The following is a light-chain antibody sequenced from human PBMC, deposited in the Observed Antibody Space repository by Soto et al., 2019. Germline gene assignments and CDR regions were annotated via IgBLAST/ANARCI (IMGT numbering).Light chain of an antibody. CDR2: DAS. Sequence: IVMTQSPATLSVSPGERATLSCRASQNVNYNLAWYQQKPGQAPSLLIHDASIRATAVPARFSGSGSGTEFTLTISSLQSEDFAVYYCQKYNNWPRTFGQGTKVEIK. CDR1: QNVNYN. V-gene: IGKV3-15*01. CDR3: QKYNNWPRT. J-gene: IGKJ1*01.